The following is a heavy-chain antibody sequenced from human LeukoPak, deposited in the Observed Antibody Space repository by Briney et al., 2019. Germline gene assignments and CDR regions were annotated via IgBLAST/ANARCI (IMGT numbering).Heavy chain of an antibody. CDR2: IIPIFGTA. CDR3: ARAGEGRVTPYLDSYYYGMDV. J-gene: IGHJ6*02. V-gene: IGHV1-69*13. Sequence: GASVKVSCKASGGTFSSYAISWVRQAPGQGLEWMGGIIPIFGTANYAQKFQGGVTITADESTSTAYMEPSSLRSEDTAVYYCARAGEGRVTPYLDSYYYGMDVWGQGTTVTVSS. D-gene: IGHD2-21*02. CDR1: GGTFSSYA.